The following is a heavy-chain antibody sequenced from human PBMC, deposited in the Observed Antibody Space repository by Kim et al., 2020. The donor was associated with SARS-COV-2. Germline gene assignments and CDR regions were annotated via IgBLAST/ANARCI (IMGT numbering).Heavy chain of an antibody. CDR1: GFPFSIFA. J-gene: IGHJ4*02. V-gene: IGHV3-23*01. CDR2: ISDSGLRT. CDR3: DASDY. Sequence: GGSLRLSCAASGFPFSIFAMSWARQAPGKGLEWVSTISDSGLRTHYADSVKGRFTISRDNSRSTLFLQMNYLRAEDTAIYYCDASDYWGQGSLVTVSS.